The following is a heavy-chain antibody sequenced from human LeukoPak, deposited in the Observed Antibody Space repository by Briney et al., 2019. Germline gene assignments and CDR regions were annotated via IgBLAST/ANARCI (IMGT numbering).Heavy chain of an antibody. D-gene: IGHD6-13*01. CDR1: GGSISSSSYY. V-gene: IGHV4-39*07. CDR3: ARGRIAAAGNAY. Sequence: PSETLSLTCTVSGGSISSSSYYWGWIRQPPGKGLEWIGSIYYSGSTYYNPSLKSRVTISVDTSKNQFSLKLSSVTAADTAVYYCARGRIAAAGNAYWGQGTLVTVSS. J-gene: IGHJ4*02. CDR2: IYYSGST.